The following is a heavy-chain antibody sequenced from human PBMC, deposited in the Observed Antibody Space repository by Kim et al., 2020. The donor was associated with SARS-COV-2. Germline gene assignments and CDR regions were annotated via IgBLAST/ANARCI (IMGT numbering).Heavy chain of an antibody. D-gene: IGHD6-13*01. CDR3: ARDPFSSSWYEFGFFDY. V-gene: IGHV3-30-3*01. Sequence: GGSLRLSCAASGFTFSSYAMHWVRQAPGKGLEWVAVISYDGSNKYYADSVKGRFTISRDNSKNTLYLQMNSLRAEDTAVYYCARDPFSSSWYEFGFFDYWGQGTLVTVSS. CDR2: ISYDGSNK. J-gene: IGHJ4*02. CDR1: GFTFSSYA.